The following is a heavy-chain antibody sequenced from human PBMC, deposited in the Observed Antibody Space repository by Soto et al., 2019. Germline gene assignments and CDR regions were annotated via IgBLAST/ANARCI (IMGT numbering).Heavy chain of an antibody. D-gene: IGHD1-26*01. CDR3: ARDLAWAFDS. Sequence: GGSLRLSCAASGFTFSTFSMNWVRQAPGKGLEWLSYIGGSGGSISYADSVKGRFTISRDKGKNTLDVQMSSLRDEDAAVYYCARDLAWAFDSWGQGALVTVSS. J-gene: IGHJ4*02. CDR1: GFTFSTFS. CDR2: IGGSGGSI. V-gene: IGHV3-48*02.